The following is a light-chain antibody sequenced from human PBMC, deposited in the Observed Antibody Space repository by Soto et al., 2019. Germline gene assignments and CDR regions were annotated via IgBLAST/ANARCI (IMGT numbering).Light chain of an antibody. Sequence: IVLTQSPGTLSLSPGEGLTLSCRASQTVTSSYLAWYQHKPGQAPRLLIYGGSTKATGTPDRFSGSGSGTDFTLTISRLEPEDFAVYYCHQYNSWPRGTFGPGTKVEIK. V-gene: IGKV3-20*01. J-gene: IGKJ3*01. CDR1: QTVTSSY. CDR3: HQYNSWPRGT. CDR2: GGS.